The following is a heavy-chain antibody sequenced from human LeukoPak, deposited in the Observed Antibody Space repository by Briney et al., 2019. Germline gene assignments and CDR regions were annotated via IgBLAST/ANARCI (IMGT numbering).Heavy chain of an antibody. CDR3: TRRGYSYGYYFDH. Sequence: GGSLRLSCTASGFTFGDYAMSWFRQAPGKGLEWVGFIRSKAYGGTTEYAASVKGRFTISRDDSKSIAYLQMNSLKTEDTAVYYCTRRGYSYGYYFDHWGQGTLVTVSS. J-gene: IGHJ4*02. V-gene: IGHV3-49*03. CDR2: IRSKAYGGTT. CDR1: GFTFGDYA. D-gene: IGHD5-18*01.